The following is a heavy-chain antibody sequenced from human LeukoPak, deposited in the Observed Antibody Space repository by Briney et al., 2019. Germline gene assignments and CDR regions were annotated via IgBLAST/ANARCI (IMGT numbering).Heavy chain of an antibody. CDR2: ISGSGGST. CDR1: GFTFSSYA. Sequence: GGSLRLSCAASGFTFSSYAMGWVRQAPGKGLEWVSAISGSGGSTYYADSVKGRFTISRDNSKNTLYLQMNSLRAEDTAVYYCAKVVVVAATTSHDAFDIWGQGTMVTVSS. J-gene: IGHJ3*02. CDR3: AKVVVVAATTSHDAFDI. V-gene: IGHV3-23*01. D-gene: IGHD2-15*01.